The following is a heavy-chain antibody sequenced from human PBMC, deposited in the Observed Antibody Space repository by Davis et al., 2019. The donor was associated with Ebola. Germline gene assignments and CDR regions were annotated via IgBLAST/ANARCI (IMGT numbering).Heavy chain of an antibody. CDR2: IIPILGIA. CDR1: GGTFSSYA. J-gene: IGHJ6*02. CDR3: ARVGYCSSTSCFGAYYYYYGMDV. V-gene: IGHV1-69*04. D-gene: IGHD2-2*01. Sequence: AASVKVSCKASGGTFSSYAISWVRQAPGQGLEWMGRIIPILGIANYAQKFQGRVTITADKSTSTAYMELSSLRSEDTAVYYCARVGYCSSTSCFGAYYYYYGMDVWGQGTTVTVSS.